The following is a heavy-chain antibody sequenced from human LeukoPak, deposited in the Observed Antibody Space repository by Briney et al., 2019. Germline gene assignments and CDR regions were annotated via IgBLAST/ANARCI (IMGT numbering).Heavy chain of an antibody. CDR3: ARKYCSSTSCHEGYYYMDV. Sequence: ASVSVSCEASGYTFTSYYMHWVRQAPGQGLEWMGLINPSGGSTNYAQKFQGRVTMTRDMSTSTVYMELSSLRSEDTAVYYCARKYCSSTSCHEGYYYMDVWGKGTTVTVSS. V-gene: IGHV1-46*01. CDR2: INPSGGST. D-gene: IGHD2-2*01. J-gene: IGHJ6*03. CDR1: GYTFTSYY.